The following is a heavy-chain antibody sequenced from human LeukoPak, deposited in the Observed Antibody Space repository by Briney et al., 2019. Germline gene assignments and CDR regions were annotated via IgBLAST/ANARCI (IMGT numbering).Heavy chain of an antibody. CDR1: GYTFTGYY. V-gene: IGHV1-2*06. CDR2: INPNSGGT. Sequence: ASVKVSCKASGYTFTGYYMHWVRQAPGQGLEWMGRINPNSGGTNYAQKFQGRVTMTRDTSISTAYMELSSLRSDDTAVYYCARGGPRYYDSSGYANPPFDYWGREPWSPSPQ. D-gene: IGHD3-22*01. J-gene: IGHJ4*02. CDR3: ARGGPRYYDSSGYANPPFDY.